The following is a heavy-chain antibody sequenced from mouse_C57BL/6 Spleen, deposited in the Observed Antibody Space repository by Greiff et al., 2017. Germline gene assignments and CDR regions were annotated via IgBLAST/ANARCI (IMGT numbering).Heavy chain of an antibody. D-gene: IGHD4-1*01. J-gene: IGHJ2*01. CDR2: IDPSDSYT. Sequence: PGQGLEWIGEIDPSDSYTNYNQKFKGKATLTVDTSSSTAYMQLSSLTSEDSAVYYCARETLGRGYFDYWGQGTTLTVSS. V-gene: IGHV1-50*01. CDR3: ARETLGRGYFDY.